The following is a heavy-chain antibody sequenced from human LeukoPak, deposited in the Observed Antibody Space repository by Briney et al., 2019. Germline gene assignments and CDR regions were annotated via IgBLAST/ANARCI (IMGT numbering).Heavy chain of an antibody. CDR1: GFVFSYHG. V-gene: IGHV3-30*02. D-gene: IGHD3-22*01. CDR2: IRYDGSNK. Sequence: GGSLRLSCAASGFVFSYHGMHWVRQAPGKGLEWVAFIRYDGSNKYYADSVKGRFIISRDNSKNTLYLQMNSLRAEDTAVYYCAKALNYYDSRPIDYWGQGTLVTVSS. J-gene: IGHJ4*02. CDR3: AKALNYYDSRPIDY.